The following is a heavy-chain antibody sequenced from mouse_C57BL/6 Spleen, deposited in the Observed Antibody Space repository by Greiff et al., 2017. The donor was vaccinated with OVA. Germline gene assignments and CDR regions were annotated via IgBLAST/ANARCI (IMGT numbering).Heavy chain of an antibody. D-gene: IGHD1-1*01. Sequence: EVKVVESGGGLVKPGGSLKLSCAASGFTFSDYGMHWVRQAPEKGLEWVAYISSGSSTIYYADTVKGRFTISRDNAKNTLFLQMTSLRSEDTAMYYCARGDYYGSRESFDYWGQGTTLTVSS. CDR2: ISSGSSTI. V-gene: IGHV5-17*01. J-gene: IGHJ2*01. CDR3: ARGDYYGSRESFDY. CDR1: GFTFSDYG.